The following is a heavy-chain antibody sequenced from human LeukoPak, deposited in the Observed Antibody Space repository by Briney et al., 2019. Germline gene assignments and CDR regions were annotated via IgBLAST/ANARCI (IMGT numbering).Heavy chain of an antibody. V-gene: IGHV3-11*01. CDR2: ISSSGSTI. Sequence: PAGTLRLSCAASGFTFSDYYMSWIRQAPGKGLEWVSYISSSGSTIYYTDSVKGRITISRATAKDSLYLRRHSLGAEAASEYACARDNGYSRSWDYYYMDVWGKGTPVTVSS. CDR3: ARDNGYSRSWDYYYMDV. J-gene: IGHJ6*03. D-gene: IGHD6-13*01. CDR1: GFTFSDYY.